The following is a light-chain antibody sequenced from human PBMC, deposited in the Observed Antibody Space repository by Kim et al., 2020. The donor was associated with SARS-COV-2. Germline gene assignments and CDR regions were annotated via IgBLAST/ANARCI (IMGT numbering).Light chain of an antibody. J-gene: IGLJ2*01. CDR1: NIGSKS. V-gene: IGLV3-21*04. CDR3: QVWDGNTDHVV. Sequence: APGKTARITCGGNNIGSKSVHWYQQKPGQAPVLVIYYDSDRPSGIPERFSGSNSVNTATLTISRVEAGDEADYYCQVWDGNTDHVVFGGGTQLTVL. CDR2: YDS.